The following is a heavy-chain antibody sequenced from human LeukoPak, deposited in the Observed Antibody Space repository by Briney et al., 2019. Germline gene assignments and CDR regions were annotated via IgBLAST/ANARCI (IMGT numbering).Heavy chain of an antibody. CDR2: ISYDGSNK. Sequence: GGSLRLSCVASGFTFSTSAMNWVRQAPGKGLEWVAVISYDGSNKYYADSVKGRFTISRDNSKNTLYLQMNSLRAEDTAVYYCAREGSVVYWGQGTLVTVSS. D-gene: IGHD3-10*01. CDR3: AREGSVVY. V-gene: IGHV3-30*04. J-gene: IGHJ4*02. CDR1: GFTFSTSA.